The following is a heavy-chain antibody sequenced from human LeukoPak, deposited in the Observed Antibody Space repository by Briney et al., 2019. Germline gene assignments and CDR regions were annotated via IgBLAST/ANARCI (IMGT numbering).Heavy chain of an antibody. J-gene: IGHJ5*02. V-gene: IGHV4-34*01. Sequence: SETLSLTCAVYGGSFSGYYWSWLRQPPGKGLEWIGEINHSGSTNYNPSLKSRVTISVDTSKNQFSLKLSSVTAADTAVYYCARGAPTYYDFWSGYRPYDNWFDPWGQGTLVTVSS. CDR3: ARGAPTYYDFWSGYRPYDNWFDP. CDR2: INHSGST. CDR1: GGSFSGYY. D-gene: IGHD3-3*01.